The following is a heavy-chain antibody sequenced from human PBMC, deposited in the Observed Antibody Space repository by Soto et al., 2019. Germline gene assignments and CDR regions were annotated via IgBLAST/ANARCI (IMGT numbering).Heavy chain of an antibody. CDR3: AHRPSGWYLFDY. Sequence: SGPTLVNPTQTLTLTCSFSGFSLSTGGRGVGWIRQPPGKALEWLALIYWNDDERYSPSLKNRVTITKDTYKNQVVLTMTNMDPVDTATYYCAHRPSGWYLFDYWGQGTLVTVSS. J-gene: IGHJ4*02. CDR1: GFSLSTGGRG. D-gene: IGHD6-19*01. V-gene: IGHV2-5*01. CDR2: IYWNDDE.